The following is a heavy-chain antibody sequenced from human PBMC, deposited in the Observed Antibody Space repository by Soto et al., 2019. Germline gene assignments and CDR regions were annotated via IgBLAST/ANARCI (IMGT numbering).Heavy chain of an antibody. V-gene: IGHV1-8*01. J-gene: IGHJ4*02. CDR1: GYTFTSYD. CDR2: MNPNSGNT. Sequence: ASVKVSCKASGYTFTSYDINWVRQATGQGLEWMGWMNPNSGNTAYAQNFQGRLTMTRNTSISTAYMELSSLRSEDTAVYYCARDQSLRVFDYWGQGTLVTVSS. CDR3: ARDQSLRVFDY.